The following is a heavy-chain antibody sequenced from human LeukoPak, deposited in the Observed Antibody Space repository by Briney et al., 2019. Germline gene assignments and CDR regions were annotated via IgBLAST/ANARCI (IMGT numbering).Heavy chain of an antibody. D-gene: IGHD3-10*01. J-gene: IGHJ4*02. Sequence: GASVKVSCKASGYTFTGYYMHWVRQAPGQGLEWMGWINPNSSGTNYAQKFQGRVTMTRDTSISTAYMELSRLRSDDTAVYYCARGGKIVLLWFDRGSYFDYWGQGTLVTVSS. V-gene: IGHV1-2*02. CDR1: GYTFTGYY. CDR3: ARGGKIVLLWFDRGSYFDY. CDR2: INPNSSGT.